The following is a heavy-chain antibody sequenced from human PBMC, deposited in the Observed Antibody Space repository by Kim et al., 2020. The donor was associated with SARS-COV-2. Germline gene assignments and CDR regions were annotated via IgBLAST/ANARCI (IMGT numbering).Heavy chain of an antibody. CDR3: AKEVASVSGSLWTARKENWFDP. CDR1: GFTFSSYA. V-gene: IGHV3-23*01. Sequence: GGSLRLSCAASGFTFSSYAMSWVRQAPGKGLEWVSAISGSGGSTYYADSVKGRFTISRDNSKNTLYLQMNSLRAEDTAVYYCAKEVASVSGSLWTARKENWFDPWGQGTLVTVSS. D-gene: IGHD3-3*01. CDR2: ISGSGGST. J-gene: IGHJ5*02.